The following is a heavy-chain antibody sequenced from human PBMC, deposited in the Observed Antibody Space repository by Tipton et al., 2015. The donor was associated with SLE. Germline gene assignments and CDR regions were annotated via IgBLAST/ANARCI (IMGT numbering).Heavy chain of an antibody. CDR2: VSPSGGT. Sequence: TLSLTCTVSGGSLNNHFCSWIRQSAGKGLEWIGRVSPSGGTNYNPSLKSRVTMSVDTSRNQFSLNLSSVTAADTAVYYCARGGASSKWFDPWGQGTLVSVSS. V-gene: IGHV4-4*07. D-gene: IGHD6-6*01. J-gene: IGHJ5*02. CDR3: ARGGASSKWFDP. CDR1: GGSLNNHF.